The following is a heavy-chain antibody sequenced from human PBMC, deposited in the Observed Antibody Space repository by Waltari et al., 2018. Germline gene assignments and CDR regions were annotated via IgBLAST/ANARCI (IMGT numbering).Heavy chain of an antibody. J-gene: IGHJ3*01. CDR3: AKSSGVVAAAGNDAFDV. Sequence: EVQLVESGGDLVQPGGSLRLSCEASGFTFSSHSMPWGRQAPGKGLEWVSFISGSSGSTYYADSVKGRVTISRDNSKNTLYLQMNSLRAEDTAVYYCAKSSGVVAAAGNDAFDVWGQGTMLTVSS. CDR2: ISGSSGST. V-gene: IGHV3-23*04. D-gene: IGHD6-13*01. CDR1: GFTFSSHS.